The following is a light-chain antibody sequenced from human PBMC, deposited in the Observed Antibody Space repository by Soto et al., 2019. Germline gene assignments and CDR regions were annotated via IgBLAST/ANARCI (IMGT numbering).Light chain of an antibody. V-gene: IGKV3-15*01. CDR3: QKYNNWPVT. CDR1: QSVSSN. CDR2: GAS. Sequence: EIVMTQSPATLSVSPGERATLSCRASQSVSSNLAWYQQKPGQAPRLLIYGASTRATGIPARFSGSGSGTEFTLTISSLQSEDFAVYYCQKYNNWPVTFGGGTKLEIK. J-gene: IGKJ4*01.